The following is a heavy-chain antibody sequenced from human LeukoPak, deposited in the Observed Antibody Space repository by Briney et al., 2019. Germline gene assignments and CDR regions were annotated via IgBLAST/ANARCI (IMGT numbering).Heavy chain of an antibody. Sequence: ASVKVSCKASGYAFTSYAINWVRQAPGQGLEWMGWINTNTGDPTYAQGFTGRFVFSLDTSVNTAYLQISSLEAEDTAIYYCAYDSGGYASDPWGQGTLVTVSS. J-gene: IGHJ5*02. CDR1: GYAFTSYA. V-gene: IGHV7-4-1*02. CDR3: AYDSGGYASDP. D-gene: IGHD3-22*01. CDR2: INTNTGDP.